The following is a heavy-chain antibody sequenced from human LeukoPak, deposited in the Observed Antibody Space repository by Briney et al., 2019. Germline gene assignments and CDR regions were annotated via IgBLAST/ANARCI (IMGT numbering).Heavy chain of an antibody. CDR3: ARAGIVVVPAAIKGYYYYYMDV. D-gene: IGHD2-2*02. Sequence: GGSLRLSCAAAGFTFSSYWMHWVRQAPGKGLVWVSRINSDGSSTSYADSVKGRFTISRDDAKNTLYLQMNSLTAEDTAVYYCARAGIVVVPAAIKGYYYYYMDVWGKGTTVTVSS. J-gene: IGHJ6*03. V-gene: IGHV3-74*01. CDR1: GFTFSSYW. CDR2: INSDGSST.